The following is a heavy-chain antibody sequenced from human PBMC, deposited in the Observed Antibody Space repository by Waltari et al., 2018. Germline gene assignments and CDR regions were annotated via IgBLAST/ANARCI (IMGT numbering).Heavy chain of an antibody. CDR1: GGSISSSSYS. J-gene: IGHJ4*02. D-gene: IGHD3-22*01. Sequence: QLQLQESGPGLVKPSETLSLTCTVSGGSISSSSYSWGWIRQPPGTGLEWIGSIYYSGSTYYNPSLKSRVTISVDTSKNQFSLKLSSVTAADTAVYYCARDPQYYYDSSGYPYYFDYWGQGTLVTVSS. V-gene: IGHV4-39*07. CDR3: ARDPQYYYDSSGYPYYFDY. CDR2: IYYSGST.